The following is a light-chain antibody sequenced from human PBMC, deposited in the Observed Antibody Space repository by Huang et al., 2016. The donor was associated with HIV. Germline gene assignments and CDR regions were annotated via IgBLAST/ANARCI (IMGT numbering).Light chain of an antibody. V-gene: IGKV3-11*01. J-gene: IGKJ4*01. CDR1: QSVSSY. CDR2: DAS. Sequence: EIVLTQSPATLSLSPGERATLSCRASQSVSSYLAWYQQKPGQAPRLLIDDASTRAIGIPARFSGSGSVTDFTLTISSLEPEYFAVYYCQQRSNWPLTFGGGTKVEIK. CDR3: QQRSNWPLT.